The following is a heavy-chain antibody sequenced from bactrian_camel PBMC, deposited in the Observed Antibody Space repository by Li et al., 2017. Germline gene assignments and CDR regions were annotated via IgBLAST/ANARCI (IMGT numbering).Heavy chain of an antibody. D-gene: IGHD5*01. Sequence: QLVESGGGSVQAGGSLRLSCTASGRRPYNPKCMGWFHQAPGKQRGERAGVAGIVSTGGRTDYADSVKGRFTITQDNTKRTIYLQMDSLKPEDTGTYYCSASTDCWGGYPQFGYWGQGTQVTVS. CDR3: SASTDCWGGYPQFGY. J-gene: IGHJ6*01. CDR2: IVSTGGRT. CDR1: GRRPYNPKC. V-gene: IGHV3-3*01.